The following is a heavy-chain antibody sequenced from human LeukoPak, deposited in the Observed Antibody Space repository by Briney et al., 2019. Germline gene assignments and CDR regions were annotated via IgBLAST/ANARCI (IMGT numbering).Heavy chain of an antibody. CDR2: IYYSGST. Sequence: SETLSLTCTVSGGSISSYYWSWIRQPPGKGLEWIGYIYYSGSTNYNPSLKSRVTISVDTSKNQFSLKLSSVTAADTAVYYCARSVEGYCRGGSCYYYSYYVDVWGKGTTVTVSS. CDR1: GGSISSYY. CDR3: ARSVEGYCRGGSCYYYSYYVDV. D-gene: IGHD2-15*01. J-gene: IGHJ6*03. V-gene: IGHV4-59*01.